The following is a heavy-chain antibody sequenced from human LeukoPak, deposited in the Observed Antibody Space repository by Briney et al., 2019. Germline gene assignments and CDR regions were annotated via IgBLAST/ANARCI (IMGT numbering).Heavy chain of an antibody. CDR1: GGSFSGYY. V-gene: IGHV4-34*01. D-gene: IGHD6-19*01. CDR2: INHSGST. Sequence: SETLSLTCAVYGGSFSGYYWSWIRQPPGKGLEWIGEINHSGSTNYNPSLKSRVTISVDTSKNQFSLKLNSVTPEDTAVYYCARGRGGWIDYWGQGTLVTVSS. CDR3: ARGRGGWIDY. J-gene: IGHJ4*02.